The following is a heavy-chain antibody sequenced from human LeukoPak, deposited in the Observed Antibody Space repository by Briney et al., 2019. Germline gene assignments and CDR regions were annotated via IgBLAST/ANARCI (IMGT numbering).Heavy chain of an antibody. CDR1: GGSFSGYY. CDR3: ARINSDYNYYYYYMDV. Sequence: SETLSLTCAVYGGSFSGYYWSWIRQPPGKGLEWIGEINHSGSTNYNPSLKSRVTISVDTSKNQFSLKLSSVTAADTAVYYCARINSDYNYYYYYMDVWGQGTLVTVSS. D-gene: IGHD4-23*01. J-gene: IGHJ6*03. CDR2: INHSGST. V-gene: IGHV4-34*01.